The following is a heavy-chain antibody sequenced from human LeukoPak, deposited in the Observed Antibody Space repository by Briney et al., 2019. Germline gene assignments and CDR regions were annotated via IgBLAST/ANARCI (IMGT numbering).Heavy chain of an antibody. CDR2: MNPNSGNT. J-gene: IGHJ3*02. D-gene: IGHD2-15*01. CDR3: AGLRYCSGGSCSDAFDI. CDR1: GYTFTSYD. V-gene: IGHV1-8*01. Sequence: ASVKVSCKASGYTFTSYDINWLRQATGQGLEWMGWMNPNSGNTGYAQKFQGRVTMTRNTSISTAYMELSSLRSEDTAVYYCAGLRYCSGGSCSDAFDIWGQGTMVTVSS.